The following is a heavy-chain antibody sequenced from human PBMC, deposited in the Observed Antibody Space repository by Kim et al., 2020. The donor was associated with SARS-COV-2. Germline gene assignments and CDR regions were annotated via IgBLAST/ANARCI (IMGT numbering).Heavy chain of an antibody. Sequence: GGSLRLSCAASGFTFSSYAMHWVRQAPGKGLEWVAVISYDGSNKYYADSVKGRFTISRDNSKNTLYLQMNSLRAEDTAVYYCARDQNYAPIYGMDVWGQGTTVTVSS. CDR1: GFTFSSYA. CDR3: ARDQNYAPIYGMDV. CDR2: ISYDGSNK. V-gene: IGHV3-30-3*01. D-gene: IGHD1-7*01. J-gene: IGHJ6*02.